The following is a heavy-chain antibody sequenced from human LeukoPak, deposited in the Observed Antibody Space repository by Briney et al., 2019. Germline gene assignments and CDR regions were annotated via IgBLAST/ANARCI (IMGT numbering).Heavy chain of an antibody. Sequence: SGGSLRLSCAASGFTFGSYEMNWVRQAPGKGLEWVSYISSSGSNIYYADSVKGRFTISRDNAKNSLYLQMNSLRAEDTAVYYCARLRVTTGGDYYYYYMDVWGKGTTVTVSS. V-gene: IGHV3-48*03. CDR3: ARLRVTTGGDYYYYYMDV. CDR1: GFTFGSYE. D-gene: IGHD4-17*01. CDR2: ISSSGSNI. J-gene: IGHJ6*03.